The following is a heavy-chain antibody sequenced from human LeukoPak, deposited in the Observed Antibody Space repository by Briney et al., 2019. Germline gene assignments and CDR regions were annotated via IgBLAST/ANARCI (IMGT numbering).Heavy chain of an antibody. CDR3: ARAQSRTLYYYDSSGYYYDY. CDR1: GGFISSGGYY. V-gene: IGHV4-31*03. CDR2: IYYGGST. Sequence: SETLSLTCTVSGGFISSGGYYWSWIRQHPGKGLEWIGYIYYGGSTYYNPSLKSRVTISVDTSKNQFSLKLSSVTAADTAVYYCARAQSRTLYYYDSSGYYYDYWGQGTLVTVSS. D-gene: IGHD3-22*01. J-gene: IGHJ4*02.